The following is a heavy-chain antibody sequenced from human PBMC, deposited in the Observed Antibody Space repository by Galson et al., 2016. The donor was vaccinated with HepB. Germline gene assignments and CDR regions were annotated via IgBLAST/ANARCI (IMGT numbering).Heavy chain of an antibody. CDR1: GYTFTDYY. Sequence: SVKVSCKASGYTFTDYYIHWVRQAPGHGLEWVGRINPNSGLTNFAQKFQGRVILTRDKSSTTASMELSRLTSDYTALYYCARSNKLEANFFGRRKGNGHFYLDFWGQGTLVTVSP. V-gene: IGHV1-2*06. CDR2: INPNSGLT. J-gene: IGHJ4*02. CDR3: ARSNKLEANFFGRRKGNGHFYLDF. D-gene: IGHD3-3*01.